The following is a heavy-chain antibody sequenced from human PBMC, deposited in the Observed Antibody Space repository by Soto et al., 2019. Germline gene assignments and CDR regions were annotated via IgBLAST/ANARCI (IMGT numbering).Heavy chain of an antibody. CDR2: INPNSGGT. J-gene: IGHJ6*03. Sequence: ASVKVSCKASGYTFTGYYMHWVRQAPGQGLEWMGWINPNSGGTNYAQKFQGWVTMTRDTSISTAYMELSRLRSDDTAVYYCARDQGCSSTSCYAGKRGYYYMDVWGKGTTVTVSS. D-gene: IGHD2-2*01. CDR3: ARDQGCSSTSCYAGKRGYYYMDV. V-gene: IGHV1-2*04. CDR1: GYTFTGYY.